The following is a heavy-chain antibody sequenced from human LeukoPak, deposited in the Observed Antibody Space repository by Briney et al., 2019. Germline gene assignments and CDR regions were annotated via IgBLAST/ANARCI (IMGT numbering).Heavy chain of an antibody. Sequence: GGSLRLSCAASGFTFSSYSMNWVRQAPGKGLEWVSSISSSRSYIYYADSVKGRFTISRDNAKNSLYLQMNSLRAEDTAVYYCARGGYDYIWGSYRDPPYYFDYWGQGTLVTVSS. V-gene: IGHV3-21*01. D-gene: IGHD3-16*02. CDR3: ARGGYDYIWGSYRDPPYYFDY. CDR1: GFTFSSYS. J-gene: IGHJ4*02. CDR2: ISSSRSYI.